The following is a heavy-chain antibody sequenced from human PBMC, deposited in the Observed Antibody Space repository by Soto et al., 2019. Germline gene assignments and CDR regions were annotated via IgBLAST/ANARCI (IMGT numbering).Heavy chain of an antibody. CDR2: IYYSGST. J-gene: IGHJ4*02. CDR3: AREPYSSSWSGYFDY. D-gene: IGHD6-13*01. V-gene: IGHV4-39*02. Sequence: QLQLQESGPGLVKPSETLSLTCTVSGGSISSSSYYWGWIRQPPGKGLEWIGSIYYSGSTYYNPSLKSRVTISVDTSKTHFSLKLSSVTAADTAVYYCAREPYSSSWSGYFDYWGQGTLVTVSS. CDR1: GGSISSSSYY.